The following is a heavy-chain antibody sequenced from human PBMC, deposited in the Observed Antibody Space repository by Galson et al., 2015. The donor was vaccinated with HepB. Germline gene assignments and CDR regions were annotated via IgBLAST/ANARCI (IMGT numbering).Heavy chain of an antibody. D-gene: IGHD6-13*01. Sequence: SLRLSCAASGFTFSSYGMHWVRQAPGKGLEWVAVISYDGSNKYYADSVKGRFTISRDNSKNTLYLQMNSLRAEDTAVYYCAKVYGSSWYNWFDPWGQGTLVTVSS. J-gene: IGHJ5*02. CDR2: ISYDGSNK. CDR1: GFTFSSYG. CDR3: AKVYGSSWYNWFDP. V-gene: IGHV3-30*18.